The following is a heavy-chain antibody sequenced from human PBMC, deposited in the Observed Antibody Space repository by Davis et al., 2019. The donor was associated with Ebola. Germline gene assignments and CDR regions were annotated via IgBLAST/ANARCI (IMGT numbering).Heavy chain of an antibody. CDR3: ARLGSALSGYYYGMDV. J-gene: IGHJ6*02. V-gene: IGHV4-39*01. Sequence: SETLSLTCTVSGGSISSSSYYWGWIRQPPGKGLEWIGSIYYSGSTYYHPSLKSRVTISVDTSKNQFSLKLSSVTAADTAVYYCARLGSALSGYYYGMDVWGQGTTVTVSS. D-gene: IGHD6-19*01. CDR1: GGSISSSSYY. CDR2: IYYSGST.